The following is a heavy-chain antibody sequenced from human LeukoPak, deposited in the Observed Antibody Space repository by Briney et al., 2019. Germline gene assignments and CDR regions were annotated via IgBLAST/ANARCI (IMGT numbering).Heavy chain of an antibody. V-gene: IGHV3-23*01. CDR1: GFTFSSYA. Sequence: GGSLRLSCADSGFTFSSYAMSWVRQAPGKGLEWVSLISVSGGDTHYADSVKGRFTISRDNSKNTLSLQMNSLRAEDTAVYYCAKDLDSSGSHYVVDNWGQGTLVTVSS. CDR3: AKDLDSSGSHYVVDN. CDR2: ISVSGGDT. J-gene: IGHJ4*02. D-gene: IGHD3-22*01.